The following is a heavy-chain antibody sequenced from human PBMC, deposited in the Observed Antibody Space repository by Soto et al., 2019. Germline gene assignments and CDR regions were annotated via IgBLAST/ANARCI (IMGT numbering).Heavy chain of an antibody. CDR1: GGSFSGYY. J-gene: IGHJ6*02. D-gene: IGHD1-26*01. CDR3: ARGRGSYYYYYYGMDV. V-gene: IGHV4-34*01. Sequence: SETLSLTCAVYGGSFSGYYWSWIRQPPGKGLEWIGEINHSGSTNYNPSLKSRVTVSVDTSKNQFSLKLSSVTAADTAVYYCARGRGSYYYYYYGMDVWGQGTTVTVSS. CDR2: INHSGST.